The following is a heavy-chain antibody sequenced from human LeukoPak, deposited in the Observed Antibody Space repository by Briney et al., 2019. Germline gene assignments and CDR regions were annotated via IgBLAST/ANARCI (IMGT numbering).Heavy chain of an antibody. CDR2: IRYDGSNK. J-gene: IGHJ4*02. Sequence: GGSLRLSCVVSGFTFSSYAMHWVRQAPGKGLEWVAFIRYDGSNKYYADSVKGRFTISRDNSKNTLYLQMNSLRAEDTAVYYCAKDHYDILTGYYDYWGQGTLVTVSS. D-gene: IGHD3-9*01. CDR3: AKDHYDILTGYYDY. CDR1: GFTFSSYA. V-gene: IGHV3-30*02.